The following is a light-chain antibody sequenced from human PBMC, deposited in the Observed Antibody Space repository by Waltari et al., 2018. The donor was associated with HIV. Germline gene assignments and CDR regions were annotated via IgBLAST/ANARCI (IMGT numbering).Light chain of an antibody. V-gene: IGKV4-1*01. CDR3: QQYYHVPQT. CDR1: QRVFYNSNDKNC. CDR2: WAS. Sequence: DVVLTQSPASLAVFFGERAPLNCHSSQRVFYNSNDKNCLPCYQKKPGQPPRLLMYWASTRASGVPDRFRGSGSGTDFSLTISALQAADVAVYYCQQYYHVPQTFGQGTKVEIK. J-gene: IGKJ1*01.